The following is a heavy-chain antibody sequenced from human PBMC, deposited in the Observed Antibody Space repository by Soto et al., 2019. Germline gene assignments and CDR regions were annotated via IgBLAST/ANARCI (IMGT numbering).Heavy chain of an antibody. J-gene: IGHJ4*02. V-gene: IGHV3-33*01. Sequence: GGSLRLSCVASGFNFGNFGMHWVRQAPGKGLEWLTVISNDENIKQDSVRGRFAIARDNSKNALYLHLTSLRAEDTAIYYCARGLRGVLDYWGQGTLVTVSS. CDR3: ARGLRGVLDY. CDR1: GFNFGNFG. D-gene: IGHD5-12*01. CDR2: ISNDENIK.